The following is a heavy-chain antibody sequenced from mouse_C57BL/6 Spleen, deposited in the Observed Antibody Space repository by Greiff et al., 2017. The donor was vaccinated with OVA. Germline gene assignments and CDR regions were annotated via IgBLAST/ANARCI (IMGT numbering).Heavy chain of an antibody. CDR3: ARSNWDVYYFDY. Sequence: LQQPGAELVRPGSSVKLSCKASGYTFTSYWMHWVKQRPIQGLEWIGNIDPSDSETHYNQKFKDKATLTVDKSSSTAYMQLSSLTSEDSAVYYCARSNWDVYYFDYWGQGTTLTVSS. CDR2: IDPSDSET. J-gene: IGHJ2*01. V-gene: IGHV1-52*01. CDR1: GYTFTSYW. D-gene: IGHD4-1*01.